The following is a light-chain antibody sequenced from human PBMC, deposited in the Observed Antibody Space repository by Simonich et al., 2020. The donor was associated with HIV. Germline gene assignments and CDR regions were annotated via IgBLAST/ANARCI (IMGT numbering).Light chain of an antibody. V-gene: IGKV3-15*01. CDR1: QSVSSSY. J-gene: IGKJ2*01. Sequence: EIVLTQSPGTLSLSPGERATLSCRDSQSVSSSYLAWYQQKPGQAPRLLIYGASTRATSIPARFSGSGSGTEFTLTISSMQSEDFAVYYCQQYNNWYTFGQGTKLEIK. CDR2: GAS. CDR3: QQYNNWYT.